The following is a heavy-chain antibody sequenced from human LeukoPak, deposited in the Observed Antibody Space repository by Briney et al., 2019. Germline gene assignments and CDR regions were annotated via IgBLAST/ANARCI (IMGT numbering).Heavy chain of an antibody. CDR3: ARDGYGYNYMDV. D-gene: IGHD1-1*01. CDR1: GFAVSSNF. CDR2: LYSGGTT. Sequence: PRGSLRLSCAASGFAVSSNFMSWVRQAPGKGLEWVSVLYSGGTTNYADSVKGRFIISRDNSKNTLYLQMNSLRAEDTAVYYCARDGYGYNYMDVWGKGITVTVSS. J-gene: IGHJ6*03. V-gene: IGHV3-53*01.